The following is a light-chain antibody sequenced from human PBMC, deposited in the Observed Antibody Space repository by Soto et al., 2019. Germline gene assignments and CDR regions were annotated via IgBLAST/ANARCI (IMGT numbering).Light chain of an antibody. CDR1: SSDVGSYNR. CDR3: NSYKSANTYV. CDR2: EVS. J-gene: IGLJ1*01. Sequence: QSVLTQPPSVSGSPGQSVTLSCTGTSSDVGSYNRVSWYQQPPGTAPKLMIYEVSNRPSGVPDRFSGSKSANTASLTISGLQAEDEDDYYCNSYKSANTYVFGTGTKVTVL. V-gene: IGLV2-18*02.